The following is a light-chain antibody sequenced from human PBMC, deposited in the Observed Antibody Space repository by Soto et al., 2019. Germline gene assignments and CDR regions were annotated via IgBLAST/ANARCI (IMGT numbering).Light chain of an antibody. CDR3: LQDYNYPWT. Sequence: AIQMTQSPSSLYASVGDRVTITCRASQGIRNDLGWYQQKPGKAPKLLIYAASSLRSGVPSRFSGSGSGTGFTLTISSLQPEDFATYYCLQDYNYPWTFGQGTKVDIK. CDR2: AAS. CDR1: QGIRND. J-gene: IGKJ1*01. V-gene: IGKV1-6*01.